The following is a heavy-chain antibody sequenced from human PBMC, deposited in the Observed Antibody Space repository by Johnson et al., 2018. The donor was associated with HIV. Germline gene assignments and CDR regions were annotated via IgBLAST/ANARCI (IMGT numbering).Heavy chain of an antibody. CDR1: GFTFSSYG. J-gene: IGHJ3*02. Sequence: QEKLVESGGGVVRPGGSLRLSCAASGFTFSSYGMHWVRQAPGKGLEWVAFIRYDGSNKYYADSVKGRFTISRDNSKNTLYLQMNSLRAEDTAVYYCAKSERAAAVPDAFDIWGQGTMVTVSS. V-gene: IGHV3-30*02. CDR2: IRYDGSNK. CDR3: AKSERAAAVPDAFDI. D-gene: IGHD6-13*01.